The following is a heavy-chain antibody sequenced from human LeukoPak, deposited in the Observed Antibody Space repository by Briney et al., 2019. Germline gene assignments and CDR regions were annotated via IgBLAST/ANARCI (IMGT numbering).Heavy chain of an antibody. V-gene: IGHV5-51*01. D-gene: IGHD3-9*01. CDR1: GYSFTSYW. Sequence: GESLKISCKGSGYSFTSYWIGWVRQMPGKGLEWMGIIYPGDSDTRYSPSFQGQVTISVDKFISTAYLQWSSLKASDTAMFYCARRTISDDWYFDLWGRGTLVTVSS. CDR2: IYPGDSDT. CDR3: ARRTISDDWYFDL. J-gene: IGHJ2*01.